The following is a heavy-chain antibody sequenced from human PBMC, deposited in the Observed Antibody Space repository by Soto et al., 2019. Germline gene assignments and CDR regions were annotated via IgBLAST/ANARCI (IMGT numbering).Heavy chain of an antibody. CDR3: AKVLVLRYFDWLSMDDAFDI. CDR2: ISGSGGST. V-gene: IGHV3-23*01. J-gene: IGHJ3*02. D-gene: IGHD3-9*01. Sequence: GGSLRLSCAASGLTFSRYAMSWVRQAPGRGLQWVSGISGSGGSTYYGDSVKGRFSISRDKSNNTLYLRMNCLRAEDTAVYYCAKVLVLRYFDWLSMDDAFDIWGQGTMVTVSS. CDR1: GLTFSRYA.